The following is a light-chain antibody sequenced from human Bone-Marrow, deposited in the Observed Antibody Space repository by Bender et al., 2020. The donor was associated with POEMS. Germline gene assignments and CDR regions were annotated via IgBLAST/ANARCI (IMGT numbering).Light chain of an antibody. V-gene: IGLV3-1*01. J-gene: IGLJ2*01. CDR1: DLGDKY. Sequence: SYEVTQPPSVSVSPGQTASITCSGDDLGDKYVAWYQQKPGQSPVLVIYQDTKRPSGIPERFSCPNSWNTATLTISGTQEMDEGDYYCQAWETYTVIFGGGTKLTVL. CDR2: QDT. CDR3: QAWETYTVI.